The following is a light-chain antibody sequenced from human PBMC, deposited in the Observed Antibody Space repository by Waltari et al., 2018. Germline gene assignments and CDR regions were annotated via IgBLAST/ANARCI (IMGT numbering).Light chain of an antibody. Sequence: DIQMSQSPSSLSASVGDRVTITCRARQGISSYLNWYQQKPGKAPKLLIYYATNLESGVPSRFSGSESGTEFTLTISSLQPEDFATYYCQQGNSYPWTFGQGTKVEIK. V-gene: IGKV1-9*01. CDR1: QGISSY. CDR2: YAT. CDR3: QQGNSYPWT. J-gene: IGKJ1*01.